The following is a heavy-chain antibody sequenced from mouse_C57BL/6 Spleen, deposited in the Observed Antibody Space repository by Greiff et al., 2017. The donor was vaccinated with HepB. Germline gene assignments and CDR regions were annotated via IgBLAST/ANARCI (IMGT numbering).Heavy chain of an antibody. Sequence: EVMLVESGGGLVKPGGSLKLSCAASGFTFSDYGMHWVRQAPEKGLEWVAYISSGSSTIYYADTVKGRFTISRDNAKNTMFLQMTSLRSEDTAMYYCARPSCDEGAMDYWGQGTSVTVSS. CDR2: ISSGSSTI. J-gene: IGHJ4*01. CDR3: ARPSCDEGAMDY. D-gene: IGHD2-3*01. CDR1: GFTFSDYG. V-gene: IGHV5-17*01.